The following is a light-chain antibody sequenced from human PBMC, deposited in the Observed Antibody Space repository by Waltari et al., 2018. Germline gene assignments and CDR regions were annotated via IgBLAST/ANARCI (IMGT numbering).Light chain of an antibody. Sequence: QSVLTQPPSASGSPGQSVTISCTGTSSDIGTFDYVSWYQQYPGKAPKLISYEVFKRPSGVPDRFSGSKSGNTASLTVSGLQTYDEADYYCSSFGGSDNSVLFGGGTQLIVL. CDR3: SSFGGSDNSVL. J-gene: IGLJ2*01. CDR1: SSDIGTFDY. V-gene: IGLV2-8*01. CDR2: EVF.